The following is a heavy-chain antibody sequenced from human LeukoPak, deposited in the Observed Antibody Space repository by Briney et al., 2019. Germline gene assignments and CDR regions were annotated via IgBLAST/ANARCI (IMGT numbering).Heavy chain of an antibody. D-gene: IGHD3-22*01. V-gene: IGHV3-30-3*01. CDR3: AREPFSSGYYYSYFDY. CDR1: GFTFSSYA. J-gene: IGHJ4*02. Sequence: GGSLRLSCAASGFTFSSYAMHWVRQAPGKGLEWVAVISYDGSNKYYADSVKGRFTISRDNSKNTLYLQMNSLRAEDTAVYYCAREPFSSGYYYSYFDYWGQGTLVTVSS. CDR2: ISYDGSNK.